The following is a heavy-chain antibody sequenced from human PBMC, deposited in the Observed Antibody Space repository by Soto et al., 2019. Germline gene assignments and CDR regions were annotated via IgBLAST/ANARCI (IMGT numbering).Heavy chain of an antibody. J-gene: IGHJ6*03. CDR3: ARLVTYYDILTGYVAHYYYMDV. CDR1: GGSFSGYY. CDR2: INHSGST. D-gene: IGHD3-9*01. V-gene: IGHV4-34*01. Sequence: SETLSLTCAVYGGSFSGYYWSWIRQPPGKGLEWIGEINHSGSTNYNPSLKSRVTISVDTSKNQFSLKLSSVTAADTAVYYCARLVTYYDILTGYVAHYYYMDVWGKGTTVTVSS.